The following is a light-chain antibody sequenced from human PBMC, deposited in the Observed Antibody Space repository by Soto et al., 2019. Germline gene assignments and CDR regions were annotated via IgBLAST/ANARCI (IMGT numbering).Light chain of an antibody. J-gene: IGLJ2*01. CDR3: SSYTSSSTVV. Sequence: QSALTQPASVSGSPGQSITISCTGTSSGVGGYNYVSWYQQHPGKAPKLMIYDVSTRPSGVSNRFSGSKSDNTASLTISGHQADDEADYYSSSYTSSSTVVFGGGTKHTVL. CDR2: DVS. V-gene: IGLV2-14*01. CDR1: SSGVGGYNY.